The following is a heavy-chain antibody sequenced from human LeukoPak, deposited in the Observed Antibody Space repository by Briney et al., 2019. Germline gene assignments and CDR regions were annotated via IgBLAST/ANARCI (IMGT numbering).Heavy chain of an antibody. V-gene: IGHV3-7*01. D-gene: IGHD7-27*01. Sequence: GGSLRLSCAASGFTFSNYWMTWFRQTPGKGLEWVGNIKPDGSEKYYVDSVKGRFTISRDNAKNSLFLQMSSLRVEDTAIYYCARDYVWGSSESDYWGQGTLVTVSS. CDR2: IKPDGSEK. J-gene: IGHJ4*02. CDR1: GFTFSNYW. CDR3: ARDYVWGSSESDY.